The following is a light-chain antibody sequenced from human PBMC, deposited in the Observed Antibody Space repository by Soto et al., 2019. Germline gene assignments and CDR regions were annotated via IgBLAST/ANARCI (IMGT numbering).Light chain of an antibody. J-gene: IGKJ1*01. CDR3: QHYNSYSEA. Sequence: DIQMTQSPSTLSGSVGDRVNITCRASQTMSSWLAWYQQKPGKAPKLLIYKASTLKSGGPSRFSGSGSGTEFTLTISSLQPDDFATYYCQHYNSYSEAFGQGTKV. CDR1: QTMSSW. CDR2: KAS. V-gene: IGKV1-5*03.